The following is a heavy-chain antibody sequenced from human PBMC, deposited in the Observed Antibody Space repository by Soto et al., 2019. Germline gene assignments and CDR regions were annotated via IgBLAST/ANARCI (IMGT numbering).Heavy chain of an antibody. D-gene: IGHD5-12*01. CDR2: TYYRSKWYN. J-gene: IGHJ4*02. CDR3: ARAIVRGYSGYDVTVVTDRFDY. CDR1: GDSVSSNSAA. V-gene: IGHV6-1*01. Sequence: PSQTLSLTCAISGDSVSSNSAAWNWIRQSPSRGLEWLGRTYYRSKWYNDYAVSVKSRITINPDTTKNQFSLQLNSVTPEDTAVYYCARAIVRGYSGYDVTVVTDRFDYWGQGTLVTVSS.